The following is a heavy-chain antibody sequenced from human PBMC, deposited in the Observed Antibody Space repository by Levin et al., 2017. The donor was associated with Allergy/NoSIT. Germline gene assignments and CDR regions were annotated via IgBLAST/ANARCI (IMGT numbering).Heavy chain of an antibody. J-gene: IGHJ4*02. CDR3: ARDLAPGSTFSPEY. D-gene: IGHD1-1*01. CDR1: GFTFSTFT. Sequence: GESLKISCAASGFTFSTFTMSWVRQAPGKGLEWVSCISGSSRYIYYADAVKGRFTISRDNAKNSLYLQMNSLRAEDTAVYYGARDLAPGSTFSPEYWGQGTLVTVSS. V-gene: IGHV3-21*01. CDR2: ISGSSRYI.